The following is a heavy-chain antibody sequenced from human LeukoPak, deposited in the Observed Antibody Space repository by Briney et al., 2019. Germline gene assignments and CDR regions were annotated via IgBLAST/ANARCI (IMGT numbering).Heavy chain of an antibody. J-gene: IGHJ4*02. CDR1: GFTFSSYA. CDR3: AKDEWYCSSTSCSYFDY. Sequence: PGGSLRLSCAASGFTFSSYAMSWVRQAPGKGLEWVSAISGSGGSTYYADPVKGRFTISRDNSKNTLYLQMNSLRAEDTAVYYCAKDEWYCSSTSCSYFDYWGQGTLVTVS. CDR2: ISGSGGST. V-gene: IGHV3-23*01. D-gene: IGHD2-2*01.